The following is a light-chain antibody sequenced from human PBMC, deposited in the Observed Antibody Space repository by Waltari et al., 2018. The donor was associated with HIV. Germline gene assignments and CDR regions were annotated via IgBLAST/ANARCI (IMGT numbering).Light chain of an antibody. V-gene: IGLV1-36*01. Sequence: QSVLTQPPSVSEAPRQRVTISCSGSSSNIGNNAVSWYQPVPGTAPKLLIYYDDLLSSGVSDRFSGSKSGTSASLAIRGLQSEDEAEYYCAAWDDYLNGYVFGSGTKVTVL. J-gene: IGLJ1*01. CDR3: AAWDDYLNGYV. CDR1: SSNIGNNA. CDR2: YDD.